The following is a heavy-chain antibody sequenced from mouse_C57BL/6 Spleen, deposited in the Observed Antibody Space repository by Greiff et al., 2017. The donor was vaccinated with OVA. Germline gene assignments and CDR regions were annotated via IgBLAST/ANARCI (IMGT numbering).Heavy chain of an antibody. CDR3: ARRDDYGGFDY. D-gene: IGHD2-4*01. Sequence: EVMLVESEGGLVQPGSSMKLSCTASGFTFSDYYMAWVRQVPEKGLEWVANINYDGSSTYYLDSLKSRFIISRDNAKNILYLQMSSLKSEDTATYYCARRDDYGGFDYWGQGTTLTVSS. CDR2: INYDGSST. J-gene: IGHJ2*01. V-gene: IGHV5-16*01. CDR1: GFTFSDYY.